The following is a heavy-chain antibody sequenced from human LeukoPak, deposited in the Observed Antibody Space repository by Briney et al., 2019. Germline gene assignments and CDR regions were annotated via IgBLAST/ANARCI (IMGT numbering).Heavy chain of an antibody. J-gene: IGHJ4*02. CDR1: GGSISSYY. CDR2: IYYSGST. Sequence: SETLSLTCTVSGGSISSYYWSWIRQPPGKGLEWTGYIYYSGSTNYNPSLKSRVTISVDTSKNQFSLKLSSVTAADTAVYYCARHGVVITHWGQGTLVTVSS. D-gene: IGHD3-3*01. V-gene: IGHV4-59*08. CDR3: ARHGVVITH.